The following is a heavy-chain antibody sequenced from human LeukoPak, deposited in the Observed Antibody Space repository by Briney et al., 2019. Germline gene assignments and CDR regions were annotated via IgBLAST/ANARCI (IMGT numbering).Heavy chain of an antibody. V-gene: IGHV4-39*01. CDR3: MRHASGEPPRY. Sequence: SETLSLICIVSGASISTNTHYWGWVRQPPGKGLEWIASIHHTGTPYYNLSLKSRVTISVDTSKNQFSLQFSSVIAADTAVYYCMRHASGEPPRYWGQGTLVTASS. D-gene: IGHD7-27*01. CDR2: IHHTGTP. J-gene: IGHJ4*02. CDR1: GASISTNTHY.